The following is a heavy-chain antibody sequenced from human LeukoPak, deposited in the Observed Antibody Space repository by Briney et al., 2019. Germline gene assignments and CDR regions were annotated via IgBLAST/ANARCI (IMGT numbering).Heavy chain of an antibody. D-gene: IGHD3-22*01. V-gene: IGHV3-74*01. J-gene: IGHJ3*02. Sequence: GGSLRLSCAASGFTFSTFWMHWVRQAPGTGLVWVSRINSDGSRTTYADSVKRRFTISRDNAKNTLYLQMNSLRAEDTAVYYCARDADTSGYYAGAFDIWGQGTMVTVSS. CDR3: ARDADTSGYYAGAFDI. CDR2: INSDGSRT. CDR1: GFTFSTFW.